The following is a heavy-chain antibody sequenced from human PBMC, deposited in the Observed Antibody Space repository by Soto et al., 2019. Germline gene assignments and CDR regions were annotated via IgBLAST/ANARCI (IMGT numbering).Heavy chain of an antibody. Sequence: QVQLVQSGAEVKKPGASVKVSGKAAGYSFSTSGISWVRQAPGQGLEWVGWISSYNVNTNYAQKVQGRVTMTTDTSTSTAYMELRSLTSDDTAVYYCAREICTGGSCYRTFDYWGQGILVTVS. CDR3: AREICTGGSCYRTFDY. V-gene: IGHV1-18*01. D-gene: IGHD2-15*01. J-gene: IGHJ4*02. CDR1: GYSFSTSG. CDR2: ISSYNVNT.